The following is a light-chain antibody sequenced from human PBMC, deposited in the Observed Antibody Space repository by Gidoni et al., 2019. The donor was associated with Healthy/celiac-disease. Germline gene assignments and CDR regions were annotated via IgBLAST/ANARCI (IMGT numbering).Light chain of an antibody. V-gene: IGLV1-40*01. CDR1: SSNIGAGYD. Sequence: QSVLPQPPSVSGAPGPRVTISCTGSSSNIGAGYDVHWYQQLPGTAPKLLIYGNSNRPSGVPDRFSGSKSGTSASLAITGLQAEDEADYYCQSYDSSLSGFWVFGGGTKLTVL. J-gene: IGLJ3*02. CDR3: QSYDSSLSGFWV. CDR2: GNS.